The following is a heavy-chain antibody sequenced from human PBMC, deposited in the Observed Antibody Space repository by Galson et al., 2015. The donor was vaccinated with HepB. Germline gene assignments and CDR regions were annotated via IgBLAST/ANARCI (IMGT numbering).Heavy chain of an antibody. CDR1: GGTFSSYA. V-gene: IGHV1-69*04. CDR2: IIPILGIA. J-gene: IGHJ4*02. D-gene: IGHD3-16*01. CDR3: ASRGAPHSYVYSFAS. Sequence: SVKVSCKASGGTFSSYAISWVRQAPGQGLEWMGRIIPILGIANYAQKFQGRVTITADKSTSTAYMELSSLRSEDTAVYYCASRGAPHSYVYSFASRAQGPLLPVSS.